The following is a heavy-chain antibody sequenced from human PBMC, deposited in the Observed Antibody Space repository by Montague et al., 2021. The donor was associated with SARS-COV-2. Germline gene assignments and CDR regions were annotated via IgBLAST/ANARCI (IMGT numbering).Heavy chain of an antibody. D-gene: IGHD3-10*02. CDR2: VQTSGTS. CDR1: GFTFSSYS. J-gene: IGHJ6*02. V-gene: IGHV4-4*07. CDR3: ARDRPESWRISPGLAGLFATVVHSASGMDV. Sequence: LRLACAASGFTFSSYSMNWIRQPAGKGLEWIGHVQTSGTSNYNPSLRSRITMSIDTSRNQFSLEVRSVTAADTAVYFCARDRPESWRISPGLAGLFATVVHSASGMDVWGQGTTVTVS.